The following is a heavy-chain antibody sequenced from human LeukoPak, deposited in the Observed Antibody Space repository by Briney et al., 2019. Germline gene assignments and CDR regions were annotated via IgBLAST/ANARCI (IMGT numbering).Heavy chain of an antibody. CDR3: AKVVAPSTTRNLDY. J-gene: IGHJ4*02. CDR1: GFTFSTYA. Sequence: GGSLRLSCAASGFTFSTYAMTGVRQAPGKGLEWVSTFGSGGGTYYTDSVRGRFTISKDFSKNTLYLQLNSLGAEDTALYYCAKVVAPSTTRNLDYWGQGALVIVSS. V-gene: IGHV3-23*01. D-gene: IGHD5-12*01. CDR2: FGSGGGT.